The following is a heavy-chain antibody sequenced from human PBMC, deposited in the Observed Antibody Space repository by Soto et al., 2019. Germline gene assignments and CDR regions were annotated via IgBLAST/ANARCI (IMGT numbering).Heavy chain of an antibody. CDR3: AAPVLLWFGEDKPWVYGMDV. D-gene: IGHD3-10*01. J-gene: IGHJ6*02. CDR1: GYTFTGYY. V-gene: IGHV1-2*02. CDR2: INPNSGGT. Sequence: ASVKVSCKASGYTFTGYYMHWVRQAPGQGLEWMGWINPNSGGTNYAQKFQGRVTMTRDTYISTAYMELSRLRSDDTAVYYCAAPVLLWFGEDKPWVYGMDVWGQGTTVTVSS.